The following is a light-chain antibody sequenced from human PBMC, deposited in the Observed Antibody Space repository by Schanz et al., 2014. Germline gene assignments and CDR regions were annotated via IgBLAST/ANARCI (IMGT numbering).Light chain of an antibody. CDR1: QSVSSID. CDR2: GAS. Sequence: EIVLTQSPGALSLSPGDRATLSCRASQSVSSIDLAWYQQKPGQAPNVLIYGASRRATGIPDRFSGSGSGTDFTLTISRLEPEDFAVYYCHQYVTSPRTFGQGTKVEIK. V-gene: IGKV3-20*01. J-gene: IGKJ1*01. CDR3: HQYVTSPRT.